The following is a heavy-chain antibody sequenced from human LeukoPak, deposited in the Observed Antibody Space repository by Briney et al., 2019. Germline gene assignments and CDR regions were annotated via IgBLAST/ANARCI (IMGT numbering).Heavy chain of an antibody. J-gene: IGHJ4*02. CDR1: GFTFSSYE. V-gene: IGHV3-48*03. CDR2: ISSSGSTI. CDR3: ARGPSSPLTH. D-gene: IGHD6-6*01. Sequence: GSLRLSCAAPGFTFSSYEMNWVRQAPGKGLEWVSYISSSGSTIYYADSVKGRFTISRDNAKNSLYLQMDSLRAEDTAVYYCARGPSSPLTHWGQGTLVTVSS.